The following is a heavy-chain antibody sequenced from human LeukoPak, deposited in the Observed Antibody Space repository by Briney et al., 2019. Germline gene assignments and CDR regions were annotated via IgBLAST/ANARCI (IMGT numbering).Heavy chain of an antibody. CDR1: GDSISFHF. V-gene: IGHV4-59*11. CDR3: ATLGRAARNAFDI. Sequence: PETDSLTCSVSGDSISFHFWSWIRQPQGKGLEWIGHTYYGGSTGYNPSLASRVTVSTDTSKNQFSLKLSSVTAADTAVYYCATLGRAARNAFDIWGEGTAVFASS. D-gene: IGHD1-26*01. J-gene: IGHJ3*02. CDR2: TYYGGST.